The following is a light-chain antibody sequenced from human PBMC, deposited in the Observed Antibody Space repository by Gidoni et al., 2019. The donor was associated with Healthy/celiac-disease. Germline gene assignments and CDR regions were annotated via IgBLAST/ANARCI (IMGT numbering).Light chain of an antibody. V-gene: IGLV3-25*03. CDR1: ALPKQY. CDR3: QSADSSGTYVV. Sequence: SYELTQPPPVSLSPGQTARITCPGDALPKQYAYWYKQKPGQAPVLVIYKDSERPSGIPERFSGSSSGTTVTLTISGVQAEDEADYYCQSADSSGTYVVFGGGTKLTVL. CDR2: KDS. J-gene: IGLJ2*01.